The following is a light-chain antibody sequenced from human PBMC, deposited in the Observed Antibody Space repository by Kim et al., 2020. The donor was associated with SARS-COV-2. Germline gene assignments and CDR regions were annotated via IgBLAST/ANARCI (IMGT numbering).Light chain of an antibody. Sequence: DIVMTQSPDSLAVSLGVRATINCKSSQSVFYSSNKKNYLAWYQQKPGQPPKLLIYWASTRESGVPDRFSGSGSGTDFTLTISSLRAEDVAIYYCQQYYSSPGFTFGPGTKVDIK. CDR1: QSVFYSSNKKNY. J-gene: IGKJ3*01. CDR2: WAS. V-gene: IGKV4-1*01. CDR3: QQYYSSPGFT.